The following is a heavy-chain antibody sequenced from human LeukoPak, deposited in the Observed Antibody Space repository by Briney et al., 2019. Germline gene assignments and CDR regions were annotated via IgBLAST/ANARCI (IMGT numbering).Heavy chain of an antibody. Sequence: GASVKVSFKASGYTFTGYYMHWVRQAPAQGLEWMGWINPNSGGTNYAQKFQGRVTMTRDTSISTAYMELSRLRSDDTAVDYCARDYYDILTGYSGSGWFDPWGQGTLVTVSS. CDR2: INPNSGGT. J-gene: IGHJ5*02. D-gene: IGHD3-9*01. CDR1: GYTFTGYY. CDR3: ARDYYDILTGYSGSGWFDP. V-gene: IGHV1-2*02.